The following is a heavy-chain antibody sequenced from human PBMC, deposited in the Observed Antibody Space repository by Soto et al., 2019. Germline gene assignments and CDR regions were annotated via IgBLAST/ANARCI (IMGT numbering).Heavy chain of an antibody. CDR3: ARVLRGVVNWFDP. D-gene: IGHD3-10*01. Sequence: HLVQSGPEVKKPGASVTVSCKTSGDTFTNFGLSWVRQAPGQGLEWMGWIATYNTNRKYAQKFQGRLTLTTDTSTSTAYMELKSLGYDDTAVYYCARVLRGVVNWFDPWGQGTLVTVSS. CDR1: GDTFTNFG. CDR2: IATYNTNR. J-gene: IGHJ5*02. V-gene: IGHV1-18*01.